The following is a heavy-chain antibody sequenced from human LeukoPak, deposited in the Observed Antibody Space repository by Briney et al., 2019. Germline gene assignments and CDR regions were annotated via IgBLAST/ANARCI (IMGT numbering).Heavy chain of an antibody. V-gene: IGHV4-31*03. D-gene: IGHD4-17*01. Sequence: SQTLSLTCTVSGASISSGGYYWSWLRQHPGKGLEWIGYIYYSGSTYYHPSLKSRFTISVDTSNIKSSLKLSPVPAADTAVYTGARELVYGDSREGSNWFGPWGQGTLATGAS. CDR1: GASISSGGYY. J-gene: IGHJ5*02. CDR2: IYYSGST. CDR3: ARELVYGDSREGSNWFGP.